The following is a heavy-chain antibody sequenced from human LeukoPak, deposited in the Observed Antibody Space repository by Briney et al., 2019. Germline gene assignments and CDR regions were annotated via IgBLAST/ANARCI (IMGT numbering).Heavy chain of an antibody. Sequence: PSETLSLTCTVSGGSISSYYWSWIRQPPGKGLEWIGHIYTSGSTKYNPSLKSRVTISVDTSKNQFSLKLSSVTAADTAVYYCARRNYDFWSGYYGYYFDYWGQGTLVTLSS. CDR2: IYTSGST. J-gene: IGHJ4*02. CDR1: GGSISSYY. CDR3: ARRNYDFWSGYYGYYFDY. V-gene: IGHV4-4*09. D-gene: IGHD3-3*01.